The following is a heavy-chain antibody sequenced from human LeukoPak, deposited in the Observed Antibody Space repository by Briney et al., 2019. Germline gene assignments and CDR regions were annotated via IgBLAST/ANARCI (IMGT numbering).Heavy chain of an antibody. CDR3: ARDTTRNRGDY. D-gene: IGHD2/OR15-2a*01. V-gene: IGHV3-7*01. Sequence: GGSLRLSCAASGFTLSSYWMSWVRQAPGKGLEWVANIKQDGSEKYYVDSVKGRFTISRDNAKNSLYLQMNSLRAEDTAVYYCARDTTRNRGDYWGQGTLVTVSS. CDR2: IKQDGSEK. J-gene: IGHJ4*02. CDR1: GFTLSSYW.